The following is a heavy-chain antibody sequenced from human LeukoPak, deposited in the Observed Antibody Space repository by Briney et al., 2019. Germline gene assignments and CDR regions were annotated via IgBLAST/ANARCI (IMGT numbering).Heavy chain of an antibody. V-gene: IGHV3-23*01. J-gene: IGHJ4*02. CDR3: AKDGRSSAPH. CDR2: ITNSGGGP. Sequence: GGSLRLSCAASGFTFSKYAMSWVRQAPGKGPEWVSGITNSGGGPSSADSVKGRFTISRDNSKNTLYLQMNSLRVEDTAVYYCAKDGRSSAPHWGQGTLVTVSS. CDR1: GFTFSKYA. D-gene: IGHD6-6*01.